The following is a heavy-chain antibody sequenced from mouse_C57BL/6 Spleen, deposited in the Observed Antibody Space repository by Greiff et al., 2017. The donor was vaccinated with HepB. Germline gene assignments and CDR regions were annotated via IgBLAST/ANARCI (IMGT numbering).Heavy chain of an antibody. D-gene: IGHD3-2*02. CDR3: ASLDSSGHFFAY. V-gene: IGHV5-6*01. CDR2: ISSGGSYT. J-gene: IGHJ3*01. CDR1: GFTFSSYG. Sequence: EVQVVESGGDLVKPGGSLKFSCAASGFTFSSYGMSWVRQTPDKRLEWVATISSGGSYTYYPDSVKGRFTISRDNAKNTLYLQMSSLKSEDTAVYYCASLDSSGHFFAYWGQGTLVTVSA.